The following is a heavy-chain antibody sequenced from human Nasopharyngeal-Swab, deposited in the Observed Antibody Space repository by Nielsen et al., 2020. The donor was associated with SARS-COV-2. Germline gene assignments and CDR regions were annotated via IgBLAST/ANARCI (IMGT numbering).Heavy chain of an antibody. CDR3: ARLSLLGPREEFDWFDP. Sequence: GESLKISCKGSGYSLTSYWIGWVRQMPGKGLEWMGIIYPGDSDTRYSPSFQGQVTISADTSISTAYLQWSSLKASDTAMYYCARLSLLGPREEFDWFDPWGQGTLVTVSS. CDR1: GYSLTSYW. V-gene: IGHV5-51*01. J-gene: IGHJ5*02. D-gene: IGHD3-10*01. CDR2: IYPGDSDT.